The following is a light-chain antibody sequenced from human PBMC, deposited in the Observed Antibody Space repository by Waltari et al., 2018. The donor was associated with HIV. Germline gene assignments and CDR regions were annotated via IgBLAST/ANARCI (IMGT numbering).Light chain of an antibody. J-gene: IGLJ2*01. Sequence: QSALTQPASLSGSPGQSITISCPGTSSDVGTYSLVSWYQLPPGKAPKLLIYEVTKRPSGVSDRFSGSKSGNTASLTISGLQAEDEADYYCCSFAGTFMIFGGGTKLTVL. CDR2: EVT. CDR3: CSFAGTFMI. V-gene: IGLV2-23*02. CDR1: SSDVGTYSL.